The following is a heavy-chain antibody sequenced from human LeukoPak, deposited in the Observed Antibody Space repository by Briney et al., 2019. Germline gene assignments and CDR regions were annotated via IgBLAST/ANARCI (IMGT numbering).Heavy chain of an antibody. Sequence: ASVKVSCKASGYTFTSYAMHWVRQAPGQRLEWMGWINAGNGNTKYSQKFQGRVTITRDTSASTAYMELSSLRSEDTAVYYCVRDRPYCSSTSCYLNWFDPWGQGTLVTVSS. J-gene: IGHJ5*02. D-gene: IGHD2-2*01. V-gene: IGHV1-3*01. CDR2: INAGNGNT. CDR1: GYTFTSYA. CDR3: VRDRPYCSSTSCYLNWFDP.